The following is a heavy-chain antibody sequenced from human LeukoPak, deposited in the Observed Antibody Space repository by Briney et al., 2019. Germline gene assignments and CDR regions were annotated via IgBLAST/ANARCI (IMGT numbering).Heavy chain of an antibody. Sequence: ASVKVSCKASGGTFSSYAISWVRQAPGQGLEWMGRIIPIFGTANYAQKFQGRVTITTDESTSTAYMELSSLRSEDTAVYYCARDQDDYYDSSGYYWYFDYWGQGTLVTVSP. CDR1: GGTFSSYA. J-gene: IGHJ4*02. CDR2: IIPIFGTA. D-gene: IGHD3-22*01. CDR3: ARDQDDYYDSSGYYWYFDY. V-gene: IGHV1-69*05.